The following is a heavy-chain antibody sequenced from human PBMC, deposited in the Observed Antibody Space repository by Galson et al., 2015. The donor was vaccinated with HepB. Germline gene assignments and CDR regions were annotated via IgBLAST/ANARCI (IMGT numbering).Heavy chain of an antibody. Sequence: SVKVSCKASGGTFSSYAISWVRQAPGQGLEWMGGIIPIFGTANYAQKFQGRVTITADKSTSTAYMELSSLRSEDTAVYYCARDALFLWYSSGWYLFDPWGQGTLVTVSS. CDR1: GGTFSSYA. J-gene: IGHJ5*02. CDR2: IIPIFGTA. V-gene: IGHV1-69*06. CDR3: ARDALFLWYSSGWYLFDP. D-gene: IGHD6-19*01.